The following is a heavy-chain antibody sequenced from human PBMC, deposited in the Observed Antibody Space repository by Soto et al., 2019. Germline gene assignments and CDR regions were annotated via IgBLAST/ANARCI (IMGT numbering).Heavy chain of an antibody. D-gene: IGHD2-15*01. CDR2: IYRGGTT. V-gene: IGHV3-66*01. Sequence: GGFLRLSCAASGFTVSSNYMSWVRQAPGKGLEWVSVIYRGGTTYYADSVKGRFTISRDSSTNTLSLQMNNLTAEDTAVYYCARDSGPDYYYYYYIDVWGKGTTVTVSS. CDR3: ARDSGPDYYYYYYIDV. CDR1: GFTVSSNY. J-gene: IGHJ6*03.